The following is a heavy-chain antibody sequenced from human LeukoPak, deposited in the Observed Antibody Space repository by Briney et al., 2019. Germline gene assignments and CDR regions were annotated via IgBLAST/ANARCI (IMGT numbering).Heavy chain of an antibody. J-gene: IGHJ4*02. CDR1: GGTFSSYA. CDR2: IIPIFGTA. D-gene: IGHD3-22*01. CDR3: AIGDSSGYPLDY. V-gene: IGHV1-69*05. Sequence: SVKVSCKASGGTFSSYAISWVRQAPGQGLEWMGGIIPIFGTANYAQKFQGRVTITTDESTSTAYMELSSLRSEDTAVYYCAIGDSSGYPLDYWGQGTLVTVSS.